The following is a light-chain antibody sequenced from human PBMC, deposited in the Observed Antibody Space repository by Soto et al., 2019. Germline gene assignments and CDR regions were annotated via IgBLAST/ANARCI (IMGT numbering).Light chain of an antibody. V-gene: IGKV3-11*01. CDR3: QPRLHWPIN. CDR1: QTVGRY. J-gene: IGKJ5*01. Sequence: EIVLTQSPATLSLSPGDRVTLSCRASQTVGRYLSWYQHSPGQGPRLLVYDASNRATGIPGRFSGSGSETDFTLTISSLEPEDFAVYYCQPRLHWPINVGQGTRLEIK. CDR2: DAS.